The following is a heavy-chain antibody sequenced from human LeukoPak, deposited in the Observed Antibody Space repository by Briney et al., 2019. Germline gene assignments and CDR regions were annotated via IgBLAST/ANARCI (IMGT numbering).Heavy chain of an antibody. D-gene: IGHD6-13*01. CDR1: GGSISSSSYY. Sequence: PSETLSLTCTVSGGSISSSSYYWGWIRQPPGKGLEWIGSIYYSGSTCYNPSLKSRVTISVDTSKNQFSLKLSSVTAADTAVYYCARKIAAAPPLNWGQGTLVTVSS. V-gene: IGHV4-39*01. J-gene: IGHJ4*02. CDR3: ARKIAAAPPLN. CDR2: IYYSGST.